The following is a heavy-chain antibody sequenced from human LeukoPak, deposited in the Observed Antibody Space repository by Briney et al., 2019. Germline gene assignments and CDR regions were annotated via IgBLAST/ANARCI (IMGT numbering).Heavy chain of an antibody. J-gene: IGHJ4*02. CDR1: GFTHSRYA. D-gene: IGHD6-13*01. CDR2: FSACGGLT. Sequence: GVSLRLSCAASGFTHSRYAMSWVRQAPGKGLEWVSGFSACGGLTYYADAVNGRFTISRDNSKDTLHLQMNSLRDDDTSVYYCAKGGSSWSEFDYWGQGTLVTVSS. CDR3: AKGGSSWSEFDY. V-gene: IGHV3-23*01.